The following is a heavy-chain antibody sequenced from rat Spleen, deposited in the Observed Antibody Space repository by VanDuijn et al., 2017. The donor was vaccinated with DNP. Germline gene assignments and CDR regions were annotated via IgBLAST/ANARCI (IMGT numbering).Heavy chain of an antibody. V-gene: IGHV3-3*01. CDR2: INSAGST. CDR3: ARLHYGLDY. D-gene: IGHD1-11*01. Sequence: EVQLQESGPGPVKPSQSLSLTCSVTGYSITSGYRWNWIRKFPGNKLEWMGYINSAGSTKYNPSLKSQISITRDTSKNQFFLQVNSVTTEDTATYYCARLHYGLDYWGQGVMVTVSS. J-gene: IGHJ2*01. CDR1: GYSITSGYR.